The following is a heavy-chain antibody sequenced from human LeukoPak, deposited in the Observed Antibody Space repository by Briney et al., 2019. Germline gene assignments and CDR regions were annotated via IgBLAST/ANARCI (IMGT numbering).Heavy chain of an antibody. J-gene: IGHJ3*02. CDR3: AKDRRYGDYRDAFDI. D-gene: IGHD4-17*01. V-gene: IGHV3-23*01. Sequence: GGSLRLSCAASGLTFSSYAMSWVRQAPGKGLEWVSAISGSGGSTYYADSVKGRFTISRDNSKNTLYLQMNSLRAEDTAVYYCAKDRRYGDYRDAFDIWGQGTMVTVSS. CDR1: GLTFSSYA. CDR2: ISGSGGST.